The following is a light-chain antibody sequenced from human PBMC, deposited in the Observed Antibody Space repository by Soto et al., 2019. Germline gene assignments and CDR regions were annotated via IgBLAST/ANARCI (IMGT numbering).Light chain of an antibody. V-gene: IGLV2-14*01. CDR2: EVG. CDR3: SSYTARGTRV. CDR1: SIDVGAYNY. Sequence: QSALTQFASVSRSPGQSITISCTGTSIDVGAYNYVSWYQQHPDKAPKLLIYEVGNRPSGVSFRFSGSKSGNTASLTISGLQAEDEADYYCSSYTARGTRVFGTGTKVTVL. J-gene: IGLJ1*01.